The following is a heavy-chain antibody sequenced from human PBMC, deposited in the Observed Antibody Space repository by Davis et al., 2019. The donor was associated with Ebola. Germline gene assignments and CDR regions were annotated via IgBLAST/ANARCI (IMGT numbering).Heavy chain of an antibody. CDR3: AGMTWHRFDP. CDR2: ISDSSTTI. Sequence: PGGSLRLSCAASGFTFSSYAMSWVRQAPGKGLEWVSYISDSSTTIYYADSVKGRFTISRDNAKTSLYLQMNSLRAEDTGVYYCAGMTWHRFDPWGQGTLVTVSS. J-gene: IGHJ5*02. CDR1: GFTFSSYA. V-gene: IGHV3-48*04. D-gene: IGHD1-20*01.